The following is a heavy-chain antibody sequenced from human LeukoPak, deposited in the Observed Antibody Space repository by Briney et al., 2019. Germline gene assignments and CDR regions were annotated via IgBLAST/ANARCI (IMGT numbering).Heavy chain of an antibody. Sequence: SETLSLTCTVSGGSISSYFWTWVRQPAGKGLEWIGYIYYSGSTNYNPSLKSRVTISVDTSKNQFSLKLSSVTAADTAVYYCARERSYDSSGYPKYNWFDPWGQGTLVTVSS. CDR3: ARERSYDSSGYPKYNWFDP. J-gene: IGHJ5*02. CDR2: IYYSGST. D-gene: IGHD3-22*01. CDR1: GGSISSYF. V-gene: IGHV4-59*01.